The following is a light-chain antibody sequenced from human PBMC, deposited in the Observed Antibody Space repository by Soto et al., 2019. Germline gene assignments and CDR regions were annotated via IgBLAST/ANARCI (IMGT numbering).Light chain of an antibody. CDR3: QQIYSAPLT. J-gene: IGKJ4*01. CDR1: QSITTY. Sequence: DIQMTQSPSSLSASVGDRVTITCRASQSITTYLNWYRQKPGKAPKLLIYAASSLQSGVPSRFSGSGSETEFTLSISSLQTEDFATYVCQQIYSAPLTFGGGTKVEIK. V-gene: IGKV1-39*01. CDR2: AAS.